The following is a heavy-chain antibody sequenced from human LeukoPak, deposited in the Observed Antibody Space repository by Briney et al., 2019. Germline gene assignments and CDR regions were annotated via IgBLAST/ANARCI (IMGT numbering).Heavy chain of an antibody. Sequence: GGSLRLSCAASGFTVSSNYMSWVRQAPGKGLEWVSVIYTGGGRYYADSVRGRFTISRDTSKNMVFLQMNSLRVEDTAVYYCARGIDYWGRGTLVTVSS. V-gene: IGHV3-53*01. CDR2: IYTGGGR. J-gene: IGHJ4*02. CDR3: ARGIDY. CDR1: GFTVSSNY.